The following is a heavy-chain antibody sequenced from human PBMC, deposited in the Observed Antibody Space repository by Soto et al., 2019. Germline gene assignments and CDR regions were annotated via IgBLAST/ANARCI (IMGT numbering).Heavy chain of an antibody. CDR3: ARGGNGYHILTGFSSHY. D-gene: IGHD3-9*01. V-gene: IGHV4-30-4*01. J-gene: IGHJ4*02. CDR1: GGSISSGDYY. CDR2: IYYSGYT. Sequence: QVQLQESGPGLVKPSQTLSLTCTVSGGSISSGDYYWTWIRQPPGKGLEWIGYIYYSGYTYYNPSLKSRITISVDTSKNQFSRKLTSVTAADTAVYFCARGGNGYHILTGFSSHYWGQGTLVTVSS.